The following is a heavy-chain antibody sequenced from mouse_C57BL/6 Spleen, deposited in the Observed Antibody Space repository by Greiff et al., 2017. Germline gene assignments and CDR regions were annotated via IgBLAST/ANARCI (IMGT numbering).Heavy chain of an antibody. J-gene: IGHJ3*01. V-gene: IGHV1-42*01. Sequence: EVQLQQSGPELVKPGASVTISCKASGYSFTGYYMNWVKQSPEKSLEWIGEINPSTGGTTYNQKFKAKATLTVDKSSSTAYMQLKSLTSEDSAVYDCARWGRSYGFAYWGQGTLVTVSA. D-gene: IGHD1-1*01. CDR3: ARWGRSYGFAY. CDR1: GYSFTGYY. CDR2: INPSTGGT.